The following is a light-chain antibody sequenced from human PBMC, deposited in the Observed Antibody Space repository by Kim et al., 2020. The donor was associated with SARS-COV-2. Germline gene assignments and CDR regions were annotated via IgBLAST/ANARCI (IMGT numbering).Light chain of an antibody. CDR2: ATS. CDR3: QQSYTTFALT. J-gene: IGKJ4*01. CDR1: QDISRY. Sequence: SVGDSVTITCRASQDISRYLNWYQQRPGEAPKLLIYATSTLQDGVPSRFSGSGSGTEFTLTISSLQPEDFGSYYCQQSYTTFALTFGGGTKV. V-gene: IGKV1-39*01.